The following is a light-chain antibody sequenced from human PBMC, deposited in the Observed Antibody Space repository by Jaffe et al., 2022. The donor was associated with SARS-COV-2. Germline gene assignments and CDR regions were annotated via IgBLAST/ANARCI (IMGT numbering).Light chain of an antibody. CDR3: TSYTSTTTAV. J-gene: IGLJ1*01. Sequence: QLALTQPASVSGSPGQSLTISCTGTSTGTDTFSFVSWYQHHPGRAPKLIIYDLTHRPSGVSPRFSGSMSGNTASLTISGLQAEDEADYYCTSYTSTTTAVFGSGTKVTVL. CDR2: DLT. V-gene: IGLV2-14*03. CDR1: STGTDTFSF.